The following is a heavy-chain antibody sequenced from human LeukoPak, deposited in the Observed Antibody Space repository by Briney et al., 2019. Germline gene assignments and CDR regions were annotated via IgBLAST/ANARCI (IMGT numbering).Heavy chain of an antibody. CDR1: GGSISSSSYY. Sequence: LETLSLTCTVSGGSISSSSYYWGWIRQPPGKGLEWIGSIYYSGSTYYNPSLKSRVTISVDTSKNQFSLKLSSVTAADTAVYYCARHLTTQGFPPCFDYWGQGTLVTVSS. CDR3: ARHLTTQGFPPCFDY. V-gene: IGHV4-39*01. CDR2: IYYSGST. D-gene: IGHD3-9*01. J-gene: IGHJ4*02.